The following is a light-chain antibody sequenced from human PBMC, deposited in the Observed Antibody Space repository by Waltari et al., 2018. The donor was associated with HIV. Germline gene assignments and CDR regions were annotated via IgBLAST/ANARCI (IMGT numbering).Light chain of an antibody. CDR1: FLTQKY. CDR2: TDT. Sequence: YELTQPSSVSVSPGQTALNTSSGDFLTQKYARWYQQKAGQAPVLVISTDTERPPGIPERFSGSTSGTTITLTIRGAQVEDEADYYCYCPPDNNLGIFGGGTRLTVL. J-gene: IGLJ2*01. V-gene: IGLV3-27*01. CDR3: YCPPDNNLGI.